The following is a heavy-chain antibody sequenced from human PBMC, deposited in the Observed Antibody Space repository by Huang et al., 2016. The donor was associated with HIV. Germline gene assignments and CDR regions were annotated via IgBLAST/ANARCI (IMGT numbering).Heavy chain of an antibody. CDR1: GGTFSGYY. CDR2: INHSGST. Sequence: QVQLQQWGAGLLKPSETLSLTCAVYGGTFSGYYWSWVRPPLGKGLEWIGEINHSGSTNSDPSLKGRVTLAVDTSKNQFSLKLNSVTAADTAVYYCARFPDSGPYRDAFDYWGQGNLVTVSS. D-gene: IGHD6-19*01. V-gene: IGHV4-34*01. J-gene: IGHJ4*02. CDR3: ARFPDSGPYRDAFDY.